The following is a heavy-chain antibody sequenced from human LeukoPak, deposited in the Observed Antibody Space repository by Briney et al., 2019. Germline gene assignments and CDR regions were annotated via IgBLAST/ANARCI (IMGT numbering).Heavy chain of an antibody. J-gene: IGHJ4*02. CDR1: GFTFSSYA. CDR3: AKSGYNRFDY. D-gene: IGHD5-24*01. CDR2: ISASGGST. Sequence: LPGGSLRLSCAASGFTFSSYAMSWVRQAPGKGLEWVSGISASGGSTYYADSVKGRFTISRDNSKNTLILQMNSLRAEDTAVYYCAKSGYNRFDYWGQGILVTVSS. V-gene: IGHV3-23*01.